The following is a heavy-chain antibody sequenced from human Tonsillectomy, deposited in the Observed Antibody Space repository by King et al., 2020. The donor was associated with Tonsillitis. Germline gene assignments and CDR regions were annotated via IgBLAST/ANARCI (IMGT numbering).Heavy chain of an antibody. D-gene: IGHD3-10*01. Sequence: TLQESGPVVVKPTETLTLTCTVSGFSLSNGRMGVSWIRQPPGKALEWLAHIFSNDGKSYSTSLKSRLTISKDTSKSQVVLTMTNMDPVDTATYYCGRIGHNYYEVRGVINFYYYGMDVWGQGTTVTVSS. V-gene: IGHV2-26*01. J-gene: IGHJ6*02. CDR3: GRIGHNYYEVRGVINFYYYGMDV. CDR1: GFSLSNGRMG. CDR2: IFSNDGK.